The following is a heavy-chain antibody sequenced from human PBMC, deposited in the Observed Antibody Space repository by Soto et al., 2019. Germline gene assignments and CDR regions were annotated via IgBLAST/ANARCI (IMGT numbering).Heavy chain of an antibody. D-gene: IGHD5-12*01. J-gene: IGHJ4*02. CDR3: AREVTVASYSFDF. Sequence: QVQLVQSGAEVKRPGSSVKVSCKASGGTFNNYALSWVRQAPGQGLEWVGGIIPIFNSANYAQKFQGRVTSTADDSTSTAYMELRSLRPDDTAVYYCAREVTVASYSFDFWGQGTLVTVSS. CDR2: IIPIFNSA. CDR1: GGTFNNYA. V-gene: IGHV1-69*01.